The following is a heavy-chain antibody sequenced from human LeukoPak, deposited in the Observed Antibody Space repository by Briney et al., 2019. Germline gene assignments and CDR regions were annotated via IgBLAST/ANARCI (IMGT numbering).Heavy chain of an antibody. V-gene: IGHV1-8*01. Sequence: ASVKVSCKASGYTFTSYDINWVRQATGQGLEWMGWMNPNSGNTGYAQKFQGRVTVTRNTSISTAYMELSSLRSEDTAVYYCATPYYYYYYYGMDVWGQGTTVTVSS. CDR1: GYTFTSYD. CDR3: ATPYYYYYYYGMDV. D-gene: IGHD3-10*01. J-gene: IGHJ6*02. CDR2: MNPNSGNT.